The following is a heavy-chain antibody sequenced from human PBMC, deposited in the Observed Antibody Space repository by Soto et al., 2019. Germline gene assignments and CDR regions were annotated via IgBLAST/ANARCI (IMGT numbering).Heavy chain of an antibody. CDR1: GFTFSSYA. CDR3: AKALDEMADGIDY. Sequence: GGSLRLSCAASGFTFSSYAVSWVRQTPGKGLEWVSTLSGSGGNTYYADSVKGRFTISRDNSKNTLYLQMNSLRAEDTAVYYCAKALDEMADGIDYWGQGTLVTVSS. V-gene: IGHV3-23*01. D-gene: IGHD4-17*01. CDR2: LSGSGGNT. J-gene: IGHJ4*02.